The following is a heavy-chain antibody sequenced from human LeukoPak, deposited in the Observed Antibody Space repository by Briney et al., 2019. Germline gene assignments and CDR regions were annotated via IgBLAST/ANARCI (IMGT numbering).Heavy chain of an antibody. D-gene: IGHD2-21*02. Sequence: SETLSLTCTVSGGSISSSSYYWGWIRQPPGKGLEWIGSIYYSGSTYYNPSLKSRVTISVDTSKNQFSLKLSSVTAADTAVYYCARLVRGDPRGCDFDYWGQGTLVTVSS. CDR2: IYYSGST. CDR3: ARLVRGDPRGCDFDY. CDR1: GGSISSSSYY. J-gene: IGHJ4*02. V-gene: IGHV4-39*01.